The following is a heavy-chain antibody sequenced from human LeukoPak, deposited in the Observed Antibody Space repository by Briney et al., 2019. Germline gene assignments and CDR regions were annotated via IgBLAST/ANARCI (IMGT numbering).Heavy chain of an antibody. J-gene: IGHJ4*02. V-gene: IGHV3-23*01. CDR2: LSDSGRST. CDR1: GFTFSSYA. CDR3: AKRGPCTGATCSNYFHY. Sequence: GGSLRLSCAASGFTFSSYAMSRVRQALGKGLEWVSGLSDSGRSTYDADSVKGRFFISRDNSQNTLFLQMNSLRAEDTAVYYCAKRGPCTGATCSNYFHYWGQGTLVTASS. D-gene: IGHD2-8*02.